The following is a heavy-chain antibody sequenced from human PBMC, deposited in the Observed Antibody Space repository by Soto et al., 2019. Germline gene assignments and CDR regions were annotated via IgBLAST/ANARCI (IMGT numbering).Heavy chain of an antibody. J-gene: IGHJ6*03. V-gene: IGHV3-9*01. CDR2: ISWNSGSI. Sequence: EVQLVESGGGLVQPGRSLRLSCAASGFTFDDYAMHWVRQAPGKGLEWVSGISWNSGSIGYAESVKGRFTISRDNAKNSLYLQMNSLRAEDTALYYCAKDIESVAAAELWYYYYYMDVWGKGTTVTVSS. CDR1: GFTFDDYA. CDR3: AKDIESVAAAELWYYYYYMDV. D-gene: IGHD6-13*01.